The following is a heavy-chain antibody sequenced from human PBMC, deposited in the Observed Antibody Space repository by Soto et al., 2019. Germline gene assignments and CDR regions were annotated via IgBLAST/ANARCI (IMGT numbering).Heavy chain of an antibody. D-gene: IGHD3-10*01. CDR1: GFSLSTSGVG. CDR2: IYWDDDK. V-gene: IGHV2-5*02. Sequence: QITLKESGPTLVKPTQTLTLTCTFSGFSLSTSGVGVGWIRQPPGKALEWLALIYWDDDKRYSPSLKSRLTXTXVTSKNQVVLTMTNMDPVDTATSYCAHSRPPRVFDYWGQGTLVTVSS. CDR3: AHSRPPRVFDY. J-gene: IGHJ4*02.